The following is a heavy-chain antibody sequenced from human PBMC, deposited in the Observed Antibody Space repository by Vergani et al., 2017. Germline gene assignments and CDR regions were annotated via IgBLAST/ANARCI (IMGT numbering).Heavy chain of an antibody. V-gene: IGHV1-2*02. J-gene: IGHJ6*03. CDR1: GYTFTGYY. D-gene: IGHD2-2*02. Sequence: QVQLVQSGAEVKKPGASVKVSCKASGYTFTGYYMHWVRQAPGQGLEWMGWINPNSGGTNYAQKFQGSVTMTRDTSISTAYMELSRLRSDDTAVYYCAREVVPAAIPDYYMDVWGKGTTVTVSS. CDR2: INPNSGGT. CDR3: AREVVPAAIPDYYMDV.